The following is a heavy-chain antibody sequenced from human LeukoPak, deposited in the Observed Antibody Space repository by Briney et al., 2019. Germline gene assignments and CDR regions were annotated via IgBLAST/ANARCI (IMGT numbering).Heavy chain of an antibody. V-gene: IGHV5-51*01. CDR1: GYSFITYR. J-gene: IGHJ4*02. D-gene: IGHD6-13*01. CDR3: ARLPYSSSWYVDY. Sequence: GESLKISCKGSGYSFITYRIGWVRQMPGKGLEWMGIIYPGDSDTRYSPSFQGQVTISADKSISTAYLQWSSLKASDTAMYYCARLPYSSSWYVDYWGQGTLVTVSS. CDR2: IYPGDSDT.